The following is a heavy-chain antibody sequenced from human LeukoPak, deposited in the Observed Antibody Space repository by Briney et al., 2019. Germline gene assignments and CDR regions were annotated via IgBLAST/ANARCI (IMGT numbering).Heavy chain of an antibody. CDR3: ATSYSNYTPYFDY. CDR1: GGSISSYY. Sequence: SETLSLTCTVSGGSISSYYWSWIRQPPGKGLEWIEYIYYSGSTNYNPSLKSRVTISVDTSKNQFSLKLSSVTAADTAVYYCATSYSNYTPYFDYWGQGTLVTVSS. J-gene: IGHJ4*02. CDR2: IYYSGST. V-gene: IGHV4-59*01. D-gene: IGHD4-4*01.